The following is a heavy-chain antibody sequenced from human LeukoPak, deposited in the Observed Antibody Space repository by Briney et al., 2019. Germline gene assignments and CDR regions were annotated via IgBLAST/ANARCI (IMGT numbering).Heavy chain of an antibody. Sequence: GGSLRLSCAASGFTVSSNYMSWVRQAPGKGLEWVSVIYSGGSTYYADSVKGRFTISRDNSKNTLYLQMNSLRAEDTAVYYCASGNYYDSSGYYLDYWGQGTLVTVSS. CDR2: IYSGGST. D-gene: IGHD3-22*01. V-gene: IGHV3-66*02. CDR3: ASGNYYDSSGYYLDY. J-gene: IGHJ4*02. CDR1: GFTVSSNY.